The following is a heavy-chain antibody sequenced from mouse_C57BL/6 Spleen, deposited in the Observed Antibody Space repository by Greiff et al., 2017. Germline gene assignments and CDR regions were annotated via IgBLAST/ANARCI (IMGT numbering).Heavy chain of an antibody. CDR2: IDPSDSET. D-gene: IGHD3-3*01. Sequence: QVQLQQPGAELVRPGSSVKLSCKASGYTFTSYWMHWVKQRPIQGLEWIGNIDPSDSETHYNQKFKDKATLTVDKSSSTAYMQLSSLTSEDSAVYYCASGLGQGAMDYWGKGTSVTVSS. CDR3: ASGLGQGAMDY. J-gene: IGHJ4*01. CDR1: GYTFTSYW. V-gene: IGHV1-52*01.